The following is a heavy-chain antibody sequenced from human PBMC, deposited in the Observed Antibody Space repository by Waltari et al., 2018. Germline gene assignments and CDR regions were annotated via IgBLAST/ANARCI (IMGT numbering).Heavy chain of an antibody. CDR2: GNNDGSDT. V-gene: IGHV3-74*01. Sequence: EEQVVESGGGLVQPGGSLRLSCAASGFTFDSYWMHWVRQVPGKGLVLVSRGNNDGSDTIYADFVKGRFTISRDNAKNTVYLQMNSLRVDDTAIYYCVRDRPHNWFDPWGQGTMVTVSS. CDR3: VRDRPHNWFDP. CDR1: GFTFDSYW. J-gene: IGHJ5*01.